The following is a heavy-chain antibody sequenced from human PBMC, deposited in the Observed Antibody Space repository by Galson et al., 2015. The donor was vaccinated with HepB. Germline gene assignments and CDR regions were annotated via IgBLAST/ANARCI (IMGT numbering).Heavy chain of an antibody. Sequence: TLSLTCAVSGGSISSGGYYWSWIRQPPGKGLEWIGYIYYSGSTYYNPSLKSRVTISVDTSKNQFSLKLSSVTAADTAVYYCARKGGRGSSWWDYYFDYWGQGTLVTVSS. CDR2: IYYSGST. CDR1: GGSISSGGYY. J-gene: IGHJ4*02. D-gene: IGHD6-13*01. V-gene: IGHV4-30-4*01. CDR3: ARKGGRGSSWWDYYFDY.